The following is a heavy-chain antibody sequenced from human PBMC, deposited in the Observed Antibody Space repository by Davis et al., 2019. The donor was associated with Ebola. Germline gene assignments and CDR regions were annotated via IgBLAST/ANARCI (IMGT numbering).Heavy chain of an antibody. CDR3: ARYCSGGSCHSHYYYYGMDV. CDR1: GYTFTSYG. V-gene: IGHV1-18*01. J-gene: IGHJ6*02. Sequence: AASVKVSCKASGYTFTSYGISWVRQAPGQGLEWMGWISAYNGNTNYAQKLQGRVTMTTDTSTSTAYMELSSLRSEDTAVYYCARYCSGGSCHSHYYYYGMDVWGQGTTVTVSS. D-gene: IGHD2-15*01. CDR2: ISAYNGNT.